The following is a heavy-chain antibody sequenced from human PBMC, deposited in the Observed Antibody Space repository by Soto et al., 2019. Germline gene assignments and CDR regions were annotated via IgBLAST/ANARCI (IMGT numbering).Heavy chain of an antibody. V-gene: IGHV6-1*01. CDR1: GDSVSSNSAA. CDR2: TYYRSKWYN. CDR3: ARDEEVVTELTFHNYYGMDV. J-gene: IGHJ6*02. D-gene: IGHD2-21*02. Sequence: SQTLSLTCAISGDSVSSNSAAWNWIRQSPSRGLEWLGRTYYRSKWYNDYAVSVKSRITINPDTSKNQFSLQLNSVTPEDTAVYYCARDEEVVTELTFHNYYGMDVWGQGTKVTVSS.